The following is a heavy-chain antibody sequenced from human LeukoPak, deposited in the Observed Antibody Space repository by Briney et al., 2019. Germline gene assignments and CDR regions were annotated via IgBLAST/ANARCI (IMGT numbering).Heavy chain of an antibody. J-gene: IGHJ5*02. V-gene: IGHV4-39*01. CDR2: IYYTGTT. D-gene: IGHD3-16*02. CDR3: ARHSKIVLATGWFDP. CDR1: GDSLTTSFSF. Sequence: SETLSLTCSVSGDSLTTSFSFWGWVRQPPGRALEWIVSIYYTGTTYYNPSLKNRVIISEDTSKNQFYLQMTSVAAADTALYFCARHSKIVLATGWFDPWGQGVLVTVSS.